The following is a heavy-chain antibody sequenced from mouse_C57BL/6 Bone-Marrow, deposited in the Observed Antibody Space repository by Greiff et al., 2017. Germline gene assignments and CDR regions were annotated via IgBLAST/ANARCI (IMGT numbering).Heavy chain of an antibody. Sequence: QVQLQQPGAELVKPGASVKLSCKASGYTFTSYWMHWVKQRPGRGLEWIGRIDPNSGGTKYNEKFKSKATLTVDKPSSTAYMQLSSLTSEDSAVYYGARVRALMTTVFFDYWGQGTTLTVSS. D-gene: IGHD1-1*01. CDR1: GYTFTSYW. V-gene: IGHV1-72*01. CDR3: ARVRALMTTVFFDY. CDR2: IDPNSGGT. J-gene: IGHJ2*01.